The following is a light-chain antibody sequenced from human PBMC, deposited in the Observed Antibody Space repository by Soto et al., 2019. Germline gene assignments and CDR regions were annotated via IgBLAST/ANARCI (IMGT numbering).Light chain of an antibody. CDR3: QQYKNWPLIT. CDR1: QSVSSN. Sequence: EIVMTQSPATLSVSPVERSTLSCRASQSVSSNLAWYQQKPGQAPRLLIYDASTRATGLPARFSGSGSGTEFTLTVSSLQSEDFAVYYCQQYKNWPLITFGQGTRLEIK. V-gene: IGKV3-15*01. J-gene: IGKJ5*01. CDR2: DAS.